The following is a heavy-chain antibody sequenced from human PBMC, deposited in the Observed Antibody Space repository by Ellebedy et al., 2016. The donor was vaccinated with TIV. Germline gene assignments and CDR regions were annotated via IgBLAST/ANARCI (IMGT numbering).Heavy chain of an antibody. CDR2: ISGSGGST. Sequence: GESLKISCAASGFTFSSYAMSWVRQAPGKGLEWVSAISGSGGSTYYADSVKGRFTISRDNSKNTLYLQMNSLRAEDTAVYYCARGWNYYDSSGYYYWGQGTLVTVSS. D-gene: IGHD3-22*01. V-gene: IGHV3-23*01. CDR3: ARGWNYYDSSGYYY. J-gene: IGHJ4*02. CDR1: GFTFSSYA.